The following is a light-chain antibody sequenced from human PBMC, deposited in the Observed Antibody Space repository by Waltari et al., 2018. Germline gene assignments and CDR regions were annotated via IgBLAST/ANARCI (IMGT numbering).Light chain of an antibody. J-gene: IGLJ1*01. V-gene: IGLV2-11*01. Sequence: QSALTQPRSVSGSPGQSVPISCTGTTSAAGGYPYFSWFQQHPGKAPKLLIYDFSDRPSGVPDRFSGSKSDNTASLTISGLQAEDEADYYCCSYAGSYTYVFGSGTKVTVL. CDR2: DFS. CDR1: TSAAGGYPY. CDR3: CSYAGSYTYV.